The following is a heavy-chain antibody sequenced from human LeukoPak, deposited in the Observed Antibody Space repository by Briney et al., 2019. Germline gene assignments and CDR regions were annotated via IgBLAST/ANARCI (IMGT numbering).Heavy chain of an antibody. V-gene: IGHV3-48*03. Sequence: PGGSLRLSCAASGFTFSSYEMNWVRQAPGKGLEWVSYISSSGSTIYYADSVKGRFTISRDNSKNTLYLQMNSLRAEDTAVYYCAKGGGDYSKGIDYWGQGTLVTVSS. CDR1: GFTFSSYE. D-gene: IGHD4-11*01. CDR2: ISSSGSTI. J-gene: IGHJ4*02. CDR3: AKGGGDYSKGIDY.